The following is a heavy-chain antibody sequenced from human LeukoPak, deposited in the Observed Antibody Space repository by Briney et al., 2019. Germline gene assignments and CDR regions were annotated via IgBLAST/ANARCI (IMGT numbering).Heavy chain of an antibody. CDR3: ARGSPPSLAYCGGDCYFDY. J-gene: IGHJ4*02. D-gene: IGHD2-21*02. CDR1: GGSISTYY. CDR2: IYYSGST. V-gene: IGHV4-59*01. Sequence: SETLSLSCTVSGGSISTYYWSWIRQPPGKGLEWIGYIYYSGSTNYNPSLKSRVTISVDTSKNQFSLKLSSVTAADTAVYYCARGSPPSLAYCGGDCYFDYWGQGTLVTVSS.